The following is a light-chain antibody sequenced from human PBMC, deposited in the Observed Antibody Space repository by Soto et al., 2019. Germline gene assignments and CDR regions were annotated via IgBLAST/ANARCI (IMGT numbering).Light chain of an antibody. CDR1: SSDVGGYNY. J-gene: IGLJ1*01. Sequence: QSVLTQPPSASGSPGQSVTISCTGSSSDVGGYNYVSWYQLQPGKAPKLMIYEVSQRPSGVPDRFSGSKSGNTASLTVSGLQAEDEADYYCSSYAGSNNYVFGPGTKLTVL. V-gene: IGLV2-8*01. CDR2: EVS. CDR3: SSYAGSNNYV.